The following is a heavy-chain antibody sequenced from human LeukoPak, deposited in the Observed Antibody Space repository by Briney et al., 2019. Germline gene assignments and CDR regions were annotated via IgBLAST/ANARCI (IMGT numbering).Heavy chain of an antibody. CDR3: VRERSVKARQEGGHRYYYYMDV. CDR1: KFIFGNYT. CDR2: ISGGSRSI. V-gene: IGHV3-21*04. D-gene: IGHD6-6*01. J-gene: IGHJ6*03. Sequence: TEGSLRLSCAASKFIFGNYTMNWVRQAPGKGLEWVSSISGGSRSIYYADSVKGRFTTSRDNAKDSLSLQMNSLRAEDTGVYYCVRERSVKARQEGGHRYYYYMDVWGNGTTVTVSS.